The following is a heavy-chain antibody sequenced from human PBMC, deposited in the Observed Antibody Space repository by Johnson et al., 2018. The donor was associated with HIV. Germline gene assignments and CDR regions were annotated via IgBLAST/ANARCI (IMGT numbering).Heavy chain of an antibody. V-gene: IGHV3-30-3*01. Sequence: QVQLVESGGGVVQPGRSLRLSCAASGFTFSSYAMHWVRQAPGKGLEWVAVISYDGSNKYYADSVKGRFTISIDNSKNTLYLQMNSLRAEDTAVYYCARDLAALNAFDIWGQGTMVTVSS. J-gene: IGHJ3*02. CDR2: ISYDGSNK. D-gene: IGHD2-15*01. CDR1: GFTFSSYA. CDR3: ARDLAALNAFDI.